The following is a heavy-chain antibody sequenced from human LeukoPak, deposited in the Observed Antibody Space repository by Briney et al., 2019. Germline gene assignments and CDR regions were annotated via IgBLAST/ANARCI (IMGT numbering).Heavy chain of an antibody. Sequence: PSETLSLTCTVSGGVIISYNFYWGWVRQPPGKGLEWVGSINYSGTTYYNPSLRSRVSISVDTSRTQFFLRLNSVTAADTAVYYCGRLFDSWGQGILVTVSS. CDR3: GRLFDS. CDR1: GGVIISYNFY. J-gene: IGHJ4*02. V-gene: IGHV4-39*01. CDR2: INYSGTT.